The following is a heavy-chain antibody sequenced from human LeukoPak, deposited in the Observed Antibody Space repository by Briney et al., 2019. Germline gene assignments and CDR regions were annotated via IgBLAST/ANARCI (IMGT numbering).Heavy chain of an antibody. J-gene: IGHJ3*02. Sequence: SETLSLTCAVSADSFSSHYWTWIRQAPGKGLEWIGYISYIGSTNYNPSLKSRVTISIDTSKNQFSLKLSSVTAADTAVYYCARDLVTVTKGFDIWGQGTMGSVSS. D-gene: IGHD4-17*01. CDR2: ISYIGST. CDR3: ARDLVTVTKGFDI. V-gene: IGHV4-59*11. CDR1: ADSFSSHY.